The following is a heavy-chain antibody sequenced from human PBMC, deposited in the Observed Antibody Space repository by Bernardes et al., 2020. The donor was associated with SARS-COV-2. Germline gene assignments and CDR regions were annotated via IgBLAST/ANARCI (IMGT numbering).Heavy chain of an antibody. Sequence: SESLSLTCVVSGESFSAYYWSWIRQSPGKGLEWIGEINNSGNTKYNPYLKSRVTIAVDTTKNQFSLILSTGTAADTAVYFCARSINDILGAPLNWFDPWGQGTLVTDSS. V-gene: IGHV4-34*01. CDR3: ARSINDILGAPLNWFDP. J-gene: IGHJ5*02. CDR2: INNSGNT. CDR1: GESFSAYY. D-gene: IGHD3-9*01.